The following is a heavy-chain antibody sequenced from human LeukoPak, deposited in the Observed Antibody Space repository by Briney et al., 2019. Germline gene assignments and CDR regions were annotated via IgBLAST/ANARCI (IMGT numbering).Heavy chain of an antibody. D-gene: IGHD3-10*01. J-gene: IGHJ5*02. CDR2: INPNSGGT. CDR3: ARIRITMVRGVIPPNWFDP. V-gene: IGHV1-2*02. CDR1: GYTFTGYY. Sequence: GASVKVSCKASGYTFTGYYMHWVRQAPGQGLEWMGWINPNSGGTNYAQKFQGGVTMTRDTSISTAYMELSRLRSDDTAVYYCARIRITMVRGVIPPNWFDPWGQGTLVTVSS.